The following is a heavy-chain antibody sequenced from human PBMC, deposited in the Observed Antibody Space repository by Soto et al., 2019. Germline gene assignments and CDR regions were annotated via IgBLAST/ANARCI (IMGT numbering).Heavy chain of an antibody. CDR2: TSHDGSNK. J-gene: IGHJ4*02. CDR1: GFTFRSYV. V-gene: IGHV3-30*19. Sequence: QVQLVESGGGVVQPGTSLRLSCVGSGFTFRSYVIHWVRQAPGKGLEWVALTSHDGSNKYYDDSVKGRFTISRDNSRNTVDLQMDNLRLEDTALYYCARWGTTGGLDVWGQGTLVSVSS. CDR3: ARWGTTGGLDV. D-gene: IGHD3-16*01.